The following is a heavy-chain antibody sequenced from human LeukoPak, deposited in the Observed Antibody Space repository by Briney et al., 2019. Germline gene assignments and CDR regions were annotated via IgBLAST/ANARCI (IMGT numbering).Heavy chain of an antibody. Sequence: GGSLRLSSAASGFSFSSYAMSWVRQAPGKGLEWVSAISGSGGSTYYADSVKGRFTISRDNSKNTLYLQMNSLRAEDTAVYYCAKGLTGTTFTWGQGTLVTVSS. CDR3: AKGLTGTTFT. CDR2: ISGSGGST. D-gene: IGHD1-7*01. CDR1: GFSFSSYA. J-gene: IGHJ5*02. V-gene: IGHV3-23*01.